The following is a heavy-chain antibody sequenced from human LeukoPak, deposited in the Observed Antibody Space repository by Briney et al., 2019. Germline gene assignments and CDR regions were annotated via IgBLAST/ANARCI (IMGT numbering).Heavy chain of an antibody. V-gene: IGHV3-48*01. CDR2: ISSSSSII. Sequence: GGSLRLSCAASGFTFSSYSMNWDRQAPGKGLEWVSYISSSSSIIYYADSVKGRFTISRDNAKNSLYLQMNSLRAEDTAVYYCARDVGYCSSTSCYNDAFDIWGQGTMVTVSS. CDR3: ARDVGYCSSTSCYNDAFDI. CDR1: GFTFSSYS. D-gene: IGHD2-2*02. J-gene: IGHJ3*02.